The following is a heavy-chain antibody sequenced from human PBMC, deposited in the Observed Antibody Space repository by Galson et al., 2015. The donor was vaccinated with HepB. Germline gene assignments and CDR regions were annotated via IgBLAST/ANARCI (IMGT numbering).Heavy chain of an antibody. D-gene: IGHD6-13*01. CDR3: ATAAGYSSSWYDYYYGMDV. CDR1: GYTLTELS. V-gene: IGHV1-24*01. CDR2: FDPEDGET. J-gene: IGHJ6*02. Sequence: SVKVSCKVSGYTLTELSMHWVRQAPGKGLEWMGGFDPEDGETIYAQKFQGRVTMTEDTSTDTAYMELSSLRSEDTAVYYCATAAGYSSSWYDYYYGMDVWGQGTTVTVSS.